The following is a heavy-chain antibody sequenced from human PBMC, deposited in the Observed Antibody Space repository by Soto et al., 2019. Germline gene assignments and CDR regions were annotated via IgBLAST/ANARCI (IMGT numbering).Heavy chain of an antibody. CDR2: ISETSSYI. CDR1: GFDFSNYN. CDR3: VRLGEGSSDWEEHSWFDP. Sequence: NPVGSLRLSCGASGFDFSNYNMNWVRQAPGQGLEWVSSISETSSYIYYAASVKGRFTISRDNAKNSVYLQMNSLRAEDTGVYYCVRLGEGSSDWEEHSWFDPWGQGTPVTVSS. J-gene: IGHJ5*02. D-gene: IGHD6-25*01. V-gene: IGHV3-21*03.